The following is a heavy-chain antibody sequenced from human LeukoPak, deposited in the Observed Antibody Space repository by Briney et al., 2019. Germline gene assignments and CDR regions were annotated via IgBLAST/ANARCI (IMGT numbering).Heavy chain of an antibody. CDR1: GFTFSTFP. CDR3: ARGYGDYGKYYFDS. V-gene: IGHV3-21*01. J-gene: IGHJ4*02. D-gene: IGHD4-17*01. CDR2: ISSGSGYI. Sequence: GGSLRLSCAASGFTFSTFPMNWVRQAPGKGLEWVSSISSGSGYIYYADSVKGRFTISRANAKNSLHLQMNSPRAEDTAVYYCARGYGDYGKYYFDSWGQGTLVTVSS.